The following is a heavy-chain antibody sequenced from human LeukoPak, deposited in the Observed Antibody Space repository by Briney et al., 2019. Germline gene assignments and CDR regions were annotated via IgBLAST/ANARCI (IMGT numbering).Heavy chain of an antibody. V-gene: IGHV1-69*06. CDR2: IIPIFGTA. J-gene: IGHJ6*03. CDR3: ARALRFLEWLPNYYMDV. CDR1: GGTFSSYA. Sequence: SVKVSCKASGGTFSSYAISWVRQAPGQGLEWMGGIIPIFGTANYAQKFQGRVTITADKSTSTAYMELSSLRSEDTAVYYCARALRFLEWLPNYYMDVWGKGTTVTVS. D-gene: IGHD3-3*01.